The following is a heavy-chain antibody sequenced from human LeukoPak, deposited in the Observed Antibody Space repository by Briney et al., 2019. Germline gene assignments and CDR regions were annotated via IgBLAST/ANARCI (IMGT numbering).Heavy chain of an antibody. CDR1: GGSISSYY. Sequence: SETLSLTCTVSGGSISSYYWSWIRQPPGKGLEWIGYIYYSGSTNYNPSLKSRVTISVDTSKNQFPLKLSSVTAADTAVYYCARDIIGYCSGGSCSPGAFDIWGQGTMVTVSS. V-gene: IGHV4-59*01. D-gene: IGHD2-15*01. CDR2: IYYSGST. CDR3: ARDIIGYCSGGSCSPGAFDI. J-gene: IGHJ3*02.